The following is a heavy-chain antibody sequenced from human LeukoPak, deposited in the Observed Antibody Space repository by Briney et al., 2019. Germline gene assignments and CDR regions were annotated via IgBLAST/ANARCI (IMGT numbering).Heavy chain of an antibody. CDR1: TYSISSGYY. V-gene: IGHV4-38-2*02. CDR3: VRVASRAVAADFFDY. D-gene: IGHD6-19*01. CDR2: IYHSGRSS. J-gene: IGHJ4*02. Sequence: AETLSLTCSVSTYSISSGYYWGWIRQPPGKGLEGIGSIYHSGRSSYYHPSLKSRVVMSVDASKNQFYLKLGSVTAADTAVYYCVRVASRAVAADFFDYWGQGTLVTVSS.